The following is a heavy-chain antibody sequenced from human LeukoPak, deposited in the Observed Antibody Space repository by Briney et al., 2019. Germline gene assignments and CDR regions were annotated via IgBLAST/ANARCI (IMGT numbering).Heavy chain of an antibody. J-gene: IGHJ3*02. V-gene: IGHV3-7*01. CDR3: ARDDDSGHNDAFDI. Sequence: GGSLRLSCAASGFTFSSYWMSWVRQAPGKGLKGVAKIKQDGSEKYYVDSVKGRLTISRDNAKNSLYLQMNSLRAEDTAVYYCARDDDSGHNDAFDIWGQGTMVTVSS. CDR1: GFTFSSYW. D-gene: IGHD1-26*01. CDR2: IKQDGSEK.